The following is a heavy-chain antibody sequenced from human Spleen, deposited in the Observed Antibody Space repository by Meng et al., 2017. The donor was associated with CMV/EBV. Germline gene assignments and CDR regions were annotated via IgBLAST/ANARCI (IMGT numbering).Heavy chain of an antibody. D-gene: IGHD1-26*01. CDR2: ISADNGDT. Sequence: ASVKVSCKASGYNFSTYGVTWVRQAPGQGLEWMGWISADNGDTNYAQKVQGRVTMTTDTSTRTAYMELRSLESDDTAVYYCARGRVGASWFDPWGQGTLVTVSS. CDR1: GYNFSTYG. V-gene: IGHV1-18*01. CDR3: ARGRVGASWFDP. J-gene: IGHJ5*02.